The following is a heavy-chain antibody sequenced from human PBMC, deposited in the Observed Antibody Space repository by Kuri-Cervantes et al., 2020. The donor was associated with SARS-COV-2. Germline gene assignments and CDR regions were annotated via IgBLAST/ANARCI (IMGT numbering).Heavy chain of an antibody. Sequence: GGSLRLSCAASGFTFSNYEMNWVRQAPGKGLEWISSITNSGNTKNYADSVKGRFTISRDNANKSLHLQMNSLKTEDTAVYYCTTDWATVGANRHAFDIWGQGTMVTVSS. D-gene: IGHD4-23*01. J-gene: IGHJ3*02. CDR2: ITNSGNTK. CDR1: GFTFSNYE. V-gene: IGHV3-48*03. CDR3: TTDWATVGANRHAFDI.